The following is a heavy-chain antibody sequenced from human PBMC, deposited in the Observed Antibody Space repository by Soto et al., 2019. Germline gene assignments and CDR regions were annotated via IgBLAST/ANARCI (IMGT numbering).Heavy chain of an antibody. Sequence: EEQLLESGGGLVQPGGSLRLSCAASGFTFSSYAMSWVRQAPGKGLEWVSAISGSGGSTYYADSVKGRFTISRDNSKNTLYLQMNSLRAEDTAVYYCAKDKPPGGATNDAFDIWGQGTMVTVSS. V-gene: IGHV3-23*01. CDR3: AKDKPPGGATNDAFDI. D-gene: IGHD6-25*01. CDR1: GFTFSSYA. J-gene: IGHJ3*02. CDR2: ISGSGGST.